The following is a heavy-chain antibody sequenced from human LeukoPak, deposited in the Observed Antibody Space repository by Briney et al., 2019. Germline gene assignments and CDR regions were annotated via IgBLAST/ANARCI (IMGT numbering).Heavy chain of an antibody. CDR3: AKRSDYGSNGNYFDS. CDR1: GFTFSRYG. D-gene: IGHD4-23*01. Sequence: GGSLRLSCAASGFTFSRYGMSWVRQAPGKGLEWVSAISGRDSNTYYADSVEGRFTISRDNSKNTLYLHLNSLRAEDTAVYYCAKRSDYGSNGNYFDSLGQGTPVTVSS. J-gene: IGHJ4*02. V-gene: IGHV3-23*01. CDR2: ISGRDSNT.